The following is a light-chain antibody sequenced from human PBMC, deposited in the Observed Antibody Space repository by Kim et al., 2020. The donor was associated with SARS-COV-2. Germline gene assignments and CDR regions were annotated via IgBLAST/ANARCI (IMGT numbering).Light chain of an antibody. CDR3: QQYHTYPLT. J-gene: IGKJ4*01. CDR1: QYVGTL. Sequence: DIQMTQSPSTLSASVGDRVTITCRASQYVGTLLAWFHQKPGKAPKLLIHTTSTLEGGVPSRFSGSGFGTEFTLTISSLQADDFATYYCQQYHTYPLTCGGGTKVEIK. V-gene: IGKV1-5*03. CDR2: TTS.